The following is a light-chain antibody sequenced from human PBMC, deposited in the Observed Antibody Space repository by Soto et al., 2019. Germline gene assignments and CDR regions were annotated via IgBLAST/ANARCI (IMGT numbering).Light chain of an antibody. CDR2: GAS. CDR1: QSVSSN. V-gene: IGKV3-15*01. CDR3: QQDNNWHRK. Sequence: EIVMTQSPATLSVSPGERATLSCRASQSVSSNLAWYQQKPGQAPRLLIYGASTRATGIPARFSGSWSGTEFSLTIVSLHSEDFAVYYCQQDNNWHRKFGQGTKVEIK. J-gene: IGKJ1*01.